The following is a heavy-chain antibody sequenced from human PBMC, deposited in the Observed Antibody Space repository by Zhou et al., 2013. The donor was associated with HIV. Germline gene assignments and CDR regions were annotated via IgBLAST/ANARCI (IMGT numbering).Heavy chain of an antibody. CDR1: GGTFSSYA. J-gene: IGHJ3*02. CDR3: ARGIEYSSSSGGDAFDI. D-gene: IGHD6-6*01. Sequence: QVQLVQSGAEVKKPGSSVKVSCKASGGTFSSYAISWVRQAPGQGLEWMGGIIPIFGTANYAQKFQGRVTITTDESTSTAYMELSSLRSEDTAVYYCARGIEYSSSSGGDAFDIWGQGDNGHRLF. CDR2: IIPIFGTA. V-gene: IGHV1-69*05.